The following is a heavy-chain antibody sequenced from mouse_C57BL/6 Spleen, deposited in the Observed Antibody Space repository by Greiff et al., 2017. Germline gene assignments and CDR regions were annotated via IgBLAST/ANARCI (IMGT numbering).Heavy chain of an antibody. CDR2: ISYSGST. CDR3: ARWDCNAMDY. V-gene: IGHV3-8*01. Sequence: EVKLVESGPGLAKPSQTLSLTCSVTGYSITSDYWNWIRKFPGNKLEYIGYISYSGSTYYNPSLKSRISITRDTSKTQYYLQLNSVPTEDTATSCCARWDCNAMDYRGQGTSVTVSS. CDR1: GYSITSDY. J-gene: IGHJ4*01.